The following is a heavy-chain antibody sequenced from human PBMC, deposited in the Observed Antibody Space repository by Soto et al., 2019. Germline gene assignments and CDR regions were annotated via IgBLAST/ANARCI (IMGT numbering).Heavy chain of an antibody. V-gene: IGHV3-9*01. CDR3: NKDIERGGSRLYHDLDV. CDR1: GFTFDDYA. D-gene: IGHD1-26*01. Sequence: EMQLVESGRGLVQPGRSLRLSCAASGFTFDDYAMHWVRQPPWKGLEWVAAISWNSGIIEYADSVKARFTNSRDSVKNSLFLQMNSVKHEDAAVYCCNKDIERGGSRLYHDLDVRGKGTKVSVSS. CDR2: ISWNSGII. J-gene: IGHJ3*01.